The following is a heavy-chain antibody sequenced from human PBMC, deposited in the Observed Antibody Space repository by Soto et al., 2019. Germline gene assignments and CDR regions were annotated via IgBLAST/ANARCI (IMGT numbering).Heavy chain of an antibody. D-gene: IGHD3-10*01. J-gene: IGHJ4*02. Sequence: QVQLVQSGPEVKKPGASVRVSCMTSGYAFNSYGVNWVRQAPGQGLEWMGWIAPHSGRTTYLPKFQGRVTITADASTNTAYMELGSLSSDDTGIYFSARAATGSYHSAYWGQGTVVTVSS. V-gene: IGHV1-18*04. CDR2: IAPHSGRT. CDR1: GYAFNSYG. CDR3: ARAATGSYHSAY.